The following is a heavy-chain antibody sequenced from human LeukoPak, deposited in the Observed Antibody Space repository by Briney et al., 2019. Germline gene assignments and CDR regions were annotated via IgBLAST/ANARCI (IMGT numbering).Heavy chain of an antibody. CDR2: INAGNGNT. D-gene: IGHD5-12*01. Sequence: ASVKVSCKASGYTFTSYAMHWVRQAPGQRLEWMGWINAGNGNTKYSQKFQGRVTITRDTSASTAYMELSSLRSEDTAVYYCARDRLRLPNGNRWAFDIWGQGTMVTVSS. V-gene: IGHV1-3*01. CDR1: GYTFTSYA. CDR3: ARDRLRLPNGNRWAFDI. J-gene: IGHJ3*02.